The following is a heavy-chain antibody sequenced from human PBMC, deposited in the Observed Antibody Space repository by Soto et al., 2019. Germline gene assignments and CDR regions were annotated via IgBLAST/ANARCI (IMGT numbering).Heavy chain of an antibody. D-gene: IGHD1-1*01. CDR2: ISSSSSTI. V-gene: IGHV3-48*02. Sequence: EVQLVESGGGLVQPGGSLRLSCAASGFTFSSYSMNWVRQAPGKGLEWVSYISSSSSTIYYADSVKGRFTISRDNAKNALYLQMNSRRDEDTAVYYCASGVLRGGMDVWGQGTTVTVSS. CDR1: GFTFSSYS. J-gene: IGHJ6*02. CDR3: ASGVLRGGMDV.